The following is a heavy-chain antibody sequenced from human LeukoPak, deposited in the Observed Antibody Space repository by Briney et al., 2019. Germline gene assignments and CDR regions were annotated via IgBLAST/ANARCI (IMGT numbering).Heavy chain of an antibody. D-gene: IGHD2-2*01. CDR3: ASPSGHIGYCSSTSCQGAFDI. Sequence: PSETLSLTCTVSGGSISSSSYYWGWIRQPPGKGLEWIGSIYYSGSTYYNPSLKSRVTISVDTSKNQFSLKLSSVTAADTAVYYCASPSGHIGYCSSTSCQGAFDIWGQGTMVTVSS. CDR2: IYYSGST. V-gene: IGHV4-39*01. CDR1: GGSISSSSYY. J-gene: IGHJ3*02.